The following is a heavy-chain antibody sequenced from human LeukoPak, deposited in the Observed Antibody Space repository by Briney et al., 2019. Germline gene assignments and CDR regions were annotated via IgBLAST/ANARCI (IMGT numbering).Heavy chain of an antibody. Sequence: SETLSLTCAVYGGSFSGYYWSWIRQPPVKGLEWIGEINHSGSTNYNPSLKSRVTISVDTSKNQFSLKLSSVTAADTAVYYCARSNYYDSSGYYYVASGHAFDIWGQGTMVTVSS. V-gene: IGHV4-34*01. CDR1: GGSFSGYY. CDR2: INHSGST. D-gene: IGHD3-22*01. CDR3: ARSNYYDSSGYYYVASGHAFDI. J-gene: IGHJ3*02.